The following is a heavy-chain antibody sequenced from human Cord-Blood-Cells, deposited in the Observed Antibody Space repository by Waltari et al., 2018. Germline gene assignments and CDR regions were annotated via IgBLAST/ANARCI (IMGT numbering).Heavy chain of an antibody. Sequence: QVQLQQWGAGLLKPSETLSLTCAVYGGSFSGYYWSWIRQPPGKGLEWIGEINHSGSTNYNPSLKSLVTISVYTSKNQFSLKLSSVTAANTAVYYCAQLKNSGSYYNYFDYWGQGTLVTVSS. CDR2: INHSGST. D-gene: IGHD3-10*01. V-gene: IGHV4-34*01. CDR3: AQLKNSGSYYNYFDY. J-gene: IGHJ4*02. CDR1: GGSFSGYY.